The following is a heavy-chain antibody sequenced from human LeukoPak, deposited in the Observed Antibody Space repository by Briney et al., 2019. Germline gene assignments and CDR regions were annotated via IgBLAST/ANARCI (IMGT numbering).Heavy chain of an antibody. D-gene: IGHD3-16*02. Sequence: SETLSLTCTVSGGSISSYYWSWIRQPPGKGLEWIGYIYYSGSTNYNPSLKSRVTISVDTSKNQFSLKLSSVTAADTAVYYCARGAGGYHYWGQGTLVTISS. V-gene: IGHV4-59*01. J-gene: IGHJ4*02. CDR1: GGSISSYY. CDR3: ARGAGGYHY. CDR2: IYYSGST.